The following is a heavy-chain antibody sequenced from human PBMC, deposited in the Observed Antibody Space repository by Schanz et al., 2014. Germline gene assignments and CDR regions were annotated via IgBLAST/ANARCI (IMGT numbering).Heavy chain of an antibody. V-gene: IGHV1-18*01. D-gene: IGHD3-9*01. CDR1: GYTFTTYA. CDR2: ISVYTGNT. J-gene: IGHJ5*02. CDR3: AKAEYDILTDSYSRLDP. Sequence: QVQLVQSGAEVKKPGASVKVSCTASGYTFTTYAMSWVRQAPGQGLEWVGWISVYTGNTKYGQKVQGRVTMTADTSTNTAYMELRSLRSDDTAVYYCAKAEYDILTDSYSRLDPWGQGTLXTVSS.